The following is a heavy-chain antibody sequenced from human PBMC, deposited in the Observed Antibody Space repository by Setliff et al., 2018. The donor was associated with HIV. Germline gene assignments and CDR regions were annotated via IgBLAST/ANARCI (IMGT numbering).Heavy chain of an antibody. CDR2: ISPKYGGT. V-gene: IGHV1-2*02. D-gene: IGHD2-2*01. J-gene: IGHJ4*02. Sequence: GASVKVSCKASGGTFRSHEISWVRQAPGHGFQWMGWISPKYGGTNYAQNFQGRVTMTRDTSISTAYMELSSLGSDDTAVYFCARDTSSSYWGQGTPVTVSS. CDR3: ARDTSSSY. CDR1: GGTFRSHE.